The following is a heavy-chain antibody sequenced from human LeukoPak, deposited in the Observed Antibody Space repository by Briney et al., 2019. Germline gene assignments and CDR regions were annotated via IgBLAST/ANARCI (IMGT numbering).Heavy chain of an antibody. V-gene: IGHV3-64*01. CDR1: GFTFSSYS. Sequence: GGSLRLSCAASGFTFSSYSMNWVRQAPGKGLEYVSAISSNGGSTYYANSVKGRFTISRDNSKNTLYLQMGSPGAEDMAVYYCARGYDSSGLITLWGQGTLVTVSS. CDR2: ISSNGGST. D-gene: IGHD3-22*01. J-gene: IGHJ4*02. CDR3: ARGYDSSGLITL.